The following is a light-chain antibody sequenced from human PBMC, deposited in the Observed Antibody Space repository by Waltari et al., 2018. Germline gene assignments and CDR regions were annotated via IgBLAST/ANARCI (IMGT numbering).Light chain of an antibody. CDR2: QDD. V-gene: IGLV3-1*01. J-gene: IGLJ2*01. Sequence: SYELSQPPSESVSPGPTAGIPRPGEELGNKFVWWYQQKPGQSPVLVLYQDDKRPSGIPERFSGSNAGTRATLIIVGTQPMDEADYYCQAWDRTTAVFGGGTKLTVL. CDR1: ELGNKF. CDR3: QAWDRTTAV.